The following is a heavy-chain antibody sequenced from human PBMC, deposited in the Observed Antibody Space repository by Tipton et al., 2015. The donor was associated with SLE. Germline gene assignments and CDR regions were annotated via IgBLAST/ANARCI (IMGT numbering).Heavy chain of an antibody. CDR2: IHYSGRT. J-gene: IGHJ2*01. CDR1: TGSMSSYY. V-gene: IGHV4-59*01. CDR3: ATFYMYSSNPWYFDL. Sequence: LRLSCTVSTGSMSSYYWTWIRQPPGKGLEWIGYIHYSGRTSYNPSLKSRVTLSEDPSKNQISLKLNSVTAADTAVYYCATFYMYSSNPWYFDLWGRGTLVTVSS. D-gene: IGHD6-13*01.